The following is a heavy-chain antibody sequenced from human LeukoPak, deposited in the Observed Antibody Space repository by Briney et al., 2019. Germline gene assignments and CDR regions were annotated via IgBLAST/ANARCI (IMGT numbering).Heavy chain of an antibody. CDR2: IYYSGST. CDR1: GGSISSSSYY. Sequence: SETLSLTCTVSGGSISSSSYYWGWIRQPPGKGLEWIGSIYYSGSTYYNPSLKSRVTISVDTSKNQFSLKLSSVTAADTAVYYCASGREMADAFDIWGQGTMVTVSS. D-gene: IGHD5-24*01. V-gene: IGHV4-39*01. CDR3: ASGREMADAFDI. J-gene: IGHJ3*02.